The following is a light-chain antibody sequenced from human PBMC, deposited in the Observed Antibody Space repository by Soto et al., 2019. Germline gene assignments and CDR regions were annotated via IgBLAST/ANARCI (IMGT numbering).Light chain of an antibody. J-gene: IGLJ1*01. CDR3: LVWDGRRNHGV. V-gene: IGLV3-21*02. CDR1: TIGTES. CDR2: ADS. Sequence: SYELTQPPSVSVAPGQTAKSSCGGGTIGTESVHWYQQQPGQAPVLVVDADSDRPSGIPERFSGSYSGTTATLTITRVEAGDEADYYCLVWDGRRNHGVFGTGTKLTVL.